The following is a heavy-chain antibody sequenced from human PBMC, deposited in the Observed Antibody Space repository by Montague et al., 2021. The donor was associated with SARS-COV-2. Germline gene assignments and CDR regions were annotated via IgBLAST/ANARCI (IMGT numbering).Heavy chain of an antibody. D-gene: IGHD3-22*01. CDR1: GGSISSYY. Sequence: SDTLSLTCTVSGGSISSYYWSWIRQPPGKGPEWIGYIYYSGSTNYNPSLKSRVTISVDTSKNQFSLKVRSVTAADTAVYYCARGDYYDSTGYYDYWGQGTLVTVSS. V-gene: IGHV4-59*07. J-gene: IGHJ4*01. CDR3: ARGDYYDSTGYYDY. CDR2: IYYSGST.